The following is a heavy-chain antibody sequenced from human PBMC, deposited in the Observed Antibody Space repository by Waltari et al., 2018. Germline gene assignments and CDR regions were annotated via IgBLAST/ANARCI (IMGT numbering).Heavy chain of an antibody. J-gene: IGHJ4*02. CDR3: ARLPTKYYDSLGWGFFDQ. CDR1: GACTRDDN. D-gene: IGHD3-22*01. CDR2: LRNTGST. V-gene: IGHV4-59*08. Sequence: HVQLPESGPGLVKPSETLSPTCTVSGACTRDDNCTWIRQAPGTGLEWIAYLRNTGSTKRNPSLESRVTISADTSKKQFTLRLTSVTAADTAVYYCARLPTKYYDSLGWGFFDQWGQGILVTVSS.